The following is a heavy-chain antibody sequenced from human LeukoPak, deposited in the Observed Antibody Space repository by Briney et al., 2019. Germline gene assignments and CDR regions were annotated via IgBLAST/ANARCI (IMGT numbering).Heavy chain of an antibody. V-gene: IGHV3-21*01. D-gene: IGHD2-15*01. J-gene: IGHJ3*02. CDR1: GFTFSSYS. CDR2: ISSSSSYI. CDR3: AREDTRDAFDI. Sequence: GGSLRLSCAASGFTFSSYSMNWVRQAPGKGLEWVSSISSSSSYIHYADSVKGRFTISRDNAKDSLYLQMNSLRAGDTALYFCAREDTRDAFDIWGRGTMVTVSS.